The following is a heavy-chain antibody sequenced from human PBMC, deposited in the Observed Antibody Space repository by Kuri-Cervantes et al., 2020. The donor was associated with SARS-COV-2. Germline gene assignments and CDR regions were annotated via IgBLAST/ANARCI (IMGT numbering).Heavy chain of an antibody. D-gene: IGHD3-10*01. Sequence: ASVKVSCKASGYTFTGYYMHWVRQAPGQGLEWMGWINPNSGGTNYAQKFQGWVTMTRDTSISTAYMELSRLRSDDTAVYYCATGMVRGVIQSYYYGMDVWGQGTTVTVYS. CDR3: ATGMVRGVIQSYYYGMDV. J-gene: IGHJ6*02. V-gene: IGHV1-2*04. CDR2: INPNSGGT. CDR1: GYTFTGYY.